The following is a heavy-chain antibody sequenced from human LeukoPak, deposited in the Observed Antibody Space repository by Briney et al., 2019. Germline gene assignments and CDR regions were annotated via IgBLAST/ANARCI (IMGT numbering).Heavy chain of an antibody. V-gene: IGHV3-23*01. J-gene: IGHJ4*02. D-gene: IGHD5-18*01. CDR1: GFTFSSYA. CDR3: AKSDSYGYLYYFDY. CDR2: ISGSGGST. Sequence: GGSLRLSCAASGFTFSSYAMSWVRQAPGKGLEWVSAISGSGGSTYYADSAKGRFTISRDNSKNTPYLQMNSLRAEDTAVYYCAKSDSYGYLYYFDYWGQGTLVTVSS.